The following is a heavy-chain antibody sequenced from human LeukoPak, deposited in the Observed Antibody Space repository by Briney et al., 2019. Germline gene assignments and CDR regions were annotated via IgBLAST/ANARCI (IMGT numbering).Heavy chain of an antibody. D-gene: IGHD4-17*01. CDR3: ARASRPTVTIDPYYFDY. V-gene: IGHV1-2*02. J-gene: IGHJ4*02. CDR1: GYTFTVYY. CDR2: VYPNSGGT. Sequence: GASVTVSCKASGYTFTVYYMHWVRQAPGQGLEWMGWVYPNSGGTNYPQKFQGRVTMTRDTSTTTAYMEVSRLTSDDTAVYYCARASRPTVTIDPYYFDYWGQGTLVTVSS.